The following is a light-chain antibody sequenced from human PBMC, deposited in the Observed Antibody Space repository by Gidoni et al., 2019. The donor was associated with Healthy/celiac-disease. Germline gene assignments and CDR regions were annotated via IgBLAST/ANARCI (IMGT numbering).Light chain of an antibody. CDR3: QQSYSTPLT. V-gene: IGKV1-39*01. J-gene: IGKJ4*01. CDR1: QSISSY. CDR2: AAS. Sequence: DIQMTQSPSSQPPSVGDRVTINCRASQSISSYLNWYQQKPGKAPKLLIYAASSLQSGVPSRFSGSGSGTDFTLTISSLQPEDFATYYCQQSYSTPLTFGGGTKVEIK.